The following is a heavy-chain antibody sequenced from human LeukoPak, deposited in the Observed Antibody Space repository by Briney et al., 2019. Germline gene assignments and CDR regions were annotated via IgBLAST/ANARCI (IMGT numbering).Heavy chain of an antibody. CDR3: ARESSSWGQDVDY. V-gene: IGHV3-11*01. J-gene: IGHJ4*02. D-gene: IGHD6-13*01. CDR1: GFTFSDYY. CDR2: ISSSGSTI. Sequence: GGSLRLSCAASGFTFSDYYMSWIRQAPGKGLEWASYISSSGSTIYYADSVKGRFTISRDNAKNSLYLQMNSLRAEDTAVYYCARESSSWGQDVDYWGQGTLVTVSS.